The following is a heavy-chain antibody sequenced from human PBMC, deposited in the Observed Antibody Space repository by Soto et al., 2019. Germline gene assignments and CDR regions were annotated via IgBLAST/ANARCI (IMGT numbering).Heavy chain of an antibody. CDR2: IWYDGSNK. CDR3: ARGGIAAAPPGSAFDI. Sequence: GGSLRLSCAASGFTFSSYGMHWVRQAPGKGLEWVAVIWYDGSNKYYADSVKGRFTISRDNSKNTLYLQMNSLRAEDTAVYYCARGGIAAAPPGSAFDIWGQGTMVTVSS. J-gene: IGHJ3*02. CDR1: GFTFSSYG. V-gene: IGHV3-33*01. D-gene: IGHD6-13*01.